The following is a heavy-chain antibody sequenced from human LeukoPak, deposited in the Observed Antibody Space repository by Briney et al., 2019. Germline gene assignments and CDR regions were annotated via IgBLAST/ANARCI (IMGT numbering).Heavy chain of an antibody. Sequence: SGGSLRLSCAASGFTFTTFAMSWVRQAPGKGLEWVSTVSDRDDSTYYTDSVKGRFTISRDNAKNTLYLQMDSLRDEDTAVYYCASLGTLVPWGQGTLVTVSS. CDR1: GFTFTTFA. V-gene: IGHV3-23*01. D-gene: IGHD3-9*01. J-gene: IGHJ5*02. CDR2: VSDRDDST. CDR3: ASLGTLVP.